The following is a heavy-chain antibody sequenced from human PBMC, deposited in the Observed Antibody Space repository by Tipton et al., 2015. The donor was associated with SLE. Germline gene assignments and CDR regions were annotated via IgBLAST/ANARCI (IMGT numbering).Heavy chain of an antibody. V-gene: IGHV1-2*02. CDR1: GYTFIGYY. D-gene: IGHD3-22*01. CDR3: AKGNYYDSGPSPSNGVGYGMDV. CDR2: INPNSGGT. Sequence: QLVQSGAEVKKPGASVQVSCKASGYTFIGYYIHWVRQAPGQGLEWMGWINPNSGGTKFAQKFRGRVTMTRDTSISTAYMELSRLRSDDTAVYYCAKGNYYDSGPSPSNGVGYGMDVWGQGTSVTVSS. J-gene: IGHJ6*02.